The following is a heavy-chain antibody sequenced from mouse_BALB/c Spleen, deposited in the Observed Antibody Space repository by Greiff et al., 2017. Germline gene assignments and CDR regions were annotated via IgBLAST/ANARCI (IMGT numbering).Heavy chain of an antibody. J-gene: IGHJ2*01. CDR2: ISYSGST. CDR3: ARFRDDFDY. V-gene: IGHV3-2*02. Sequence: EVKLVESGPGLVKPSQSLSLTCTVTGYSITSDYAWNWIRQFPGNKLEWMGYISYSGSTSYNPSLKSRISITRDTSKNQFFLQLNSVTTEDTATYYCARFRDDFDYWGQGTTLTVSS. D-gene: IGHD3-3*01. CDR1: GYSITSDYA.